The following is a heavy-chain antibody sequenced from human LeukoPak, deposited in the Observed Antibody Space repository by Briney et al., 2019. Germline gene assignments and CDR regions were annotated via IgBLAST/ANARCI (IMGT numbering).Heavy chain of an antibody. J-gene: IGHJ6*02. D-gene: IGHD3-10*01. CDR2: ISSSSSYI. CDR3: ARSDGSGILDYYGMDV. CDR1: GFTFSSYS. Sequence: GGSLRLSCAASGFTFSSYSMNWVRQAPGKGLEWVSSISSSSSYIYYADSVKGLFTISRDNAKNSLYLQMNSLRAEDTAVYYCARSDGSGILDYYGMDVWGQGTTVTVSS. V-gene: IGHV3-21*01.